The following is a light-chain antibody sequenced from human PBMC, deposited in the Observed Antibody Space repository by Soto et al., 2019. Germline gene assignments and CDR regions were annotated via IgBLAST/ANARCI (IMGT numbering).Light chain of an antibody. CDR1: SSDVGYYNY. Sequence: QSALTQPASVSGSPGQSITISCTGTSSDVGYYNYVSWHQQLPGKAPKLMIYEVINRPSGVSDRFYGSKSGNTASLTISGLQAEDEADYYCSSYTKRNTWVFGGGTKVTVL. V-gene: IGLV2-14*01. CDR3: SSYTKRNTWV. J-gene: IGLJ3*02. CDR2: EVI.